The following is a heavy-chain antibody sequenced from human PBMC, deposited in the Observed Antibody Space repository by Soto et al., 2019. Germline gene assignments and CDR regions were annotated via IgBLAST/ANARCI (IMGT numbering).Heavy chain of an antibody. D-gene: IGHD2-15*01. Sequence: SETLSLTCAVSSGSISSSNWWSWVRQPPGKGLEWIGEIYHSGSTNYNPSLKSRVTISVDTSKNQFSLKLSSVTAADTAVYYCARGDLVVAVAAHYYYFYMDVWGQGTTVTVSS. J-gene: IGHJ6*03. V-gene: IGHV4-4*02. CDR1: SGSISSSNW. CDR3: ARGDLVVAVAAHYYYFYMDV. CDR2: IYHSGST.